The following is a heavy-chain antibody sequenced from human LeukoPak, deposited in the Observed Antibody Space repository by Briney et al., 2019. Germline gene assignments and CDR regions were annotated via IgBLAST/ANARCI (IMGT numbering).Heavy chain of an antibody. V-gene: IGHV3-7*03. CDR3: VRDLAVAGTCFDS. CDR2: IKQDGSDR. Sequence: GGSLRLSCAASGFTFRNYWMSWVRQAPGTGLEWVANIKQDGSDRNYVTSVRGRFTISRDNAESSLFLQMNSLRAEDTAVYYCVRDLAVAGTCFDSWGQGTLVTVSS. D-gene: IGHD6-19*01. J-gene: IGHJ4*02. CDR1: GFTFRNYW.